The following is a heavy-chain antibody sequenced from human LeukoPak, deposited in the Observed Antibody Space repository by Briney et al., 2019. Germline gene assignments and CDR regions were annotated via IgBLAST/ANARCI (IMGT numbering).Heavy chain of an antibody. CDR3: AREYSSSSGGPCFDY. D-gene: IGHD6-6*01. Sequence: KLSETLSLTCTVSGGSISSYYWSWIRQPAGKGLEWIGRIYTSGSTNYNPSLKSRVTMSVDTSKSQFSLKLNSVTAADTAVYYCAREYSSSSGGPCFDYWGQGTLVTVSS. J-gene: IGHJ4*02. V-gene: IGHV4-4*07. CDR1: GGSISSYY. CDR2: IYTSGST.